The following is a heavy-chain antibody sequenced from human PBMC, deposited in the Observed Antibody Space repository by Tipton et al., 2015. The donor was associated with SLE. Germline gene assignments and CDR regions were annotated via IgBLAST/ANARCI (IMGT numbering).Heavy chain of an antibody. CDR1: GGTFSSYA. Sequence: QLVQSGAEVKKPGSSVKVSCKASGGTFSSYAISWVRQAPGQGLEWMGGIIPIFGTANYAQKFQGRVTITTDESTSTAYMELSSLRSEDTAVYYCARGTTYYDFWSGYRVGYYYYMDVWGKGTTVTVSS. CDR3: ARGTTYYDFWSGYRVGYYYYMDV. J-gene: IGHJ6*03. CDR2: IIPIFGTA. D-gene: IGHD3-3*01. V-gene: IGHV1-69*01.